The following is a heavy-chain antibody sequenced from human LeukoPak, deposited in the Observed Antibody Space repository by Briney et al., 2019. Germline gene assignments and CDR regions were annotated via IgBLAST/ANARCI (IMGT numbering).Heavy chain of an antibody. Sequence: GGSLRLSCAASGFVFSNFVMHWVRQAPGKGLVWVSRIPTDDNPTNYADFVQGRFTISRDNAKNTVYLQMNNLRAEDTAVYYCARDHYFKIDYWGQGTLVTVSS. CDR3: ARDHYFKIDY. CDR2: IPTDDNPT. J-gene: IGHJ4*02. D-gene: IGHD2/OR15-2a*01. V-gene: IGHV3-74*01. CDR1: GFVFSNFV.